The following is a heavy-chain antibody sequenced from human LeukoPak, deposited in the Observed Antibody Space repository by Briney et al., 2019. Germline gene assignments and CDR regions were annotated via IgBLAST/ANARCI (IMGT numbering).Heavy chain of an antibody. CDR1: GFTFSSYS. J-gene: IGHJ4*02. V-gene: IGHV3-48*04. D-gene: IGHD1-26*01. CDR3: ARENSGSYREFDY. Sequence: PGGSLRLSCAASGFTFSSYSMNWVRQAPGKGLEWVSYISSSSSTIYYADSVKGRFTIARDNAKNSLYLQMNSLRAEDTAVFYCARENSGSYREFDYWGQGTLVTVSS. CDR2: ISSSSSTI.